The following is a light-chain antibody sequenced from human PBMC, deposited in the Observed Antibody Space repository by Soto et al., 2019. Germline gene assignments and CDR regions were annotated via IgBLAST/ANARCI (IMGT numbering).Light chain of an antibody. J-gene: IGKJ4*01. CDR2: DAS. CDR1: QSVRSER. CDR3: QQYHTWPIT. Sequence: EIVLTQSPDTLSLSPGERATLSCRASQSVRSERLAWYQHKRGQAPRLVIFDASSRATGIPERFSGSGSGTEFTLTISSLQSEDCAIYYCQQYHTWPITFGGGTKVEIK. V-gene: IGKV3D-15*01.